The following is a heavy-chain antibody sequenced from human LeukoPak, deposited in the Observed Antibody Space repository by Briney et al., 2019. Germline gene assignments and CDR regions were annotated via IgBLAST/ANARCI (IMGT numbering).Heavy chain of an antibody. V-gene: IGHV3-11*01. J-gene: IGHJ4*02. CDR1: GFTFSDYY. CDR2: ISSSGSAI. Sequence: AGGSLRLSCAASGFTFSDYYLRWIRQAPGKGVEWASYISSSGSAIYYADSVKDRFTISRDNAKNSLYLQMNILSAEDTDVYYCARSLRGVRGVIIPPFDYWGQGTLVTVSS. CDR3: ARSLRGVRGVIIPPFDY. D-gene: IGHD3-10*01.